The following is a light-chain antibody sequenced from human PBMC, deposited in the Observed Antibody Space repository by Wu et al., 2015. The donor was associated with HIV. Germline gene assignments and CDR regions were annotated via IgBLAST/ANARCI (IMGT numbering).Light chain of an antibody. CDR3: QKYNTAPWT. J-gene: IGKJ1*01. CDR2: AAS. CDR1: QSLWTF. Sequence: DIQMTQSPSSLSASVGDRVIITCRTSQSLWTFLNWYQQKPGKAPRLLIFAASTLQNGVPSRFSGSGSGTDFTLTISSLQPEDVATYYCQKYNTAPWTFGQGTRVEMK. V-gene: IGKV1-39*01.